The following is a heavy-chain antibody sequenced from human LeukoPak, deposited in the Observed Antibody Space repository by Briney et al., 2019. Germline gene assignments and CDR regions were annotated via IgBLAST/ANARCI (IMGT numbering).Heavy chain of an antibody. CDR2: ISAYNGNT. Sequence: ASVKVSCKASGYTFTSYGISWVRQAPGQGLEWMGWISAYNGNTNYAQKLQGRVTMTTDTSTSTAYMELRSLRSDDTAVYYCARDGTYDYVWGSYRPASPFDYWGQGTLVTVSS. V-gene: IGHV1-18*01. CDR3: ARDGTYDYVWGSYRPASPFDY. J-gene: IGHJ4*02. D-gene: IGHD3-16*02. CDR1: GYTFTSYG.